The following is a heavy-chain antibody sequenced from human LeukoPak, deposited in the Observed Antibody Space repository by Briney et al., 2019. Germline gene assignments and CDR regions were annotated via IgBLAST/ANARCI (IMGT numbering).Heavy chain of an antibody. CDR2: IYYTGSP. CDR3: ARGVLVAGAFDI. V-gene: IGHV4-59*06. Sequence: SETLSLTCTVSGGSINGYYWTWIRQPPGKGLEWIGYIYYTGSPYYNPSLKSRVTISVDTSKNQFSLKLTSVAAADTAVYYCARGVLVAGAFDIWGQGTMVIVSS. CDR1: GGSINGYY. J-gene: IGHJ3*02. D-gene: IGHD3-3*01.